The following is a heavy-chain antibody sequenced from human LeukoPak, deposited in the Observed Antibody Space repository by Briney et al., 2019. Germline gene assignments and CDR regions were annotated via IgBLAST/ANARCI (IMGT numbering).Heavy chain of an antibody. D-gene: IGHD3-10*01. V-gene: IGHV3-48*03. CDR1: GFTFSSYE. Sequence: GGSLRLSCAASGFTFSSYEMNWVRQAPGKGLEWVSYISSSGSTIYYADSVKGRFTISRDNSKNTLYLQMNSLRAEDTAVYYCAKDGNPRGRGYGYFDLWGRGTLVTVSS. CDR3: AKDGNPRGRGYGYFDL. CDR2: ISSSGSTI. J-gene: IGHJ2*01.